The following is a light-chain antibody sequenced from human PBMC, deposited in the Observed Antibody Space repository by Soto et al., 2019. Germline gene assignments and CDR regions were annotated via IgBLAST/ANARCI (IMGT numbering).Light chain of an antibody. CDR3: QQYSSWPPYT. CDR2: GAS. J-gene: IGKJ2*01. Sequence: EIVMTQSPATLSVSPGERATLSCRASQSISSNLAWYQQKPGQAPRLLIYGASTRATEIPDRFSGSGSGTEFTLTISSLQSEDFAIYYCQQYSSWPPYTFGQRTKLEIK. V-gene: IGKV3-15*01. CDR1: QSISSN.